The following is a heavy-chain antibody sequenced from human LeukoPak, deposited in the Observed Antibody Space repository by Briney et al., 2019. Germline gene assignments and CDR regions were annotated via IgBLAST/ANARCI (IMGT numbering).Heavy chain of an antibody. J-gene: IGHJ3*01. CDR1: GFTFSDYS. CDR3: TNFKPPAPDALDV. D-gene: IGHD2/OR15-2a*01. CDR2: ISGSGTI. V-gene: IGHV3-48*01. Sequence: EGFLRLSCAASGFTFSDYSINWVRQAPGKGLEWISYISGSGTIYYADSVKGRFTISRDNAQRLVYLQMNSLRAEDTAVYYCTNFKPPAPDALDVWGQGTLITVSS.